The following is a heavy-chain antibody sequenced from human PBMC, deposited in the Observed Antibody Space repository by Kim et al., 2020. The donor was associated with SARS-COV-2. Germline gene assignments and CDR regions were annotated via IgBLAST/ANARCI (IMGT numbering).Heavy chain of an antibody. V-gene: IGHV4-31*03. J-gene: IGHJ4*02. D-gene: IGHD3-16*02. Sequence: SETLSLTCTVSGGSISSGGYYWSWIRQHPGKGLEWIGYIYYSGSTYYNPSLKSRVTISVDTSKNQFSLKLSSVTAADTAVYYCARAGDYVWGSYRYHQYYFDYWGQGTLVTVSS. CDR3: ARAGDYVWGSYRYHQYYFDY. CDR1: GGSISSGGYY. CDR2: IYYSGST.